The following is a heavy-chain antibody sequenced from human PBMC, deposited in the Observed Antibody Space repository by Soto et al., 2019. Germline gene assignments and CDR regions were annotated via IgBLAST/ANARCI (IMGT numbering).Heavy chain of an antibody. D-gene: IGHD2-15*01. Sequence: GASVKVSFKASGYTFTGYYMHWVRQAPGQGLEWMGWINPNSGGTNYAQKFQGWVTMTRDTSISTAYMELSRLRSDDTAVYYCARGEYCSGGSCLFYGMDVWGQGTTVTVSS. CDR2: INPNSGGT. CDR1: GYTFTGYY. CDR3: ARGEYCSGGSCLFYGMDV. V-gene: IGHV1-2*04. J-gene: IGHJ6*02.